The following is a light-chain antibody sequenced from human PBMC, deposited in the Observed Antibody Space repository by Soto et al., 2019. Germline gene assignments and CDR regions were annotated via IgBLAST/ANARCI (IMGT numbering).Light chain of an antibody. CDR2: AAS. V-gene: IGKV1-39*01. Sequence: DIQMTQSPSSLSASVGDRVTITCRSSQSIDNYLNWYQQKPGEAPKFLIYAASTLQRGVPPRFSGSGSGTDFTLTISSLQPEDFATYFCQQSYGRPYTFGQGTKVEIK. J-gene: IGKJ2*01. CDR1: QSIDNY. CDR3: QQSYGRPYT.